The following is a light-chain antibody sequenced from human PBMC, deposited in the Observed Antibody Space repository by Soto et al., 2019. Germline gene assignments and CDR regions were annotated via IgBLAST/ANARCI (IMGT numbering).Light chain of an antibody. CDR3: LLYYTGGRPV. CDR1: SGGVTTGHY. CDR2: DTN. Sequence: QAVVTQEPSLTVSPGETVTLTCGSSSGGVTTGHYAYWFQQKPGQGPRTEIYDTNNKHSWTPARFSGSLLGGKAALTLSGAQPEDEADYYCLLYYTGGRPVFGGGTQLTVL. J-gene: IGLJ7*01. V-gene: IGLV7-46*01.